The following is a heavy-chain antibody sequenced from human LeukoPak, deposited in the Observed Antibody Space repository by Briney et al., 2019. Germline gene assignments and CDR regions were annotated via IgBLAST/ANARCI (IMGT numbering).Heavy chain of an antibody. J-gene: IGHJ4*02. CDR2: IYYVGDT. V-gene: IGHV4-39*01. CDR3: VRSPGSRYAYDDY. D-gene: IGHD6-13*01. Sequence: PSETLSLTCAVSGGSISSSSYYWGWIRQPPGKGPEWIGTIYYVGDTYYNPSLQSRVTISVDTSKNQFSLKLSSVTAADTAVYYCVRSPGSRYAYDDYWGQGTLVTVSS. CDR1: GGSISSSSYY.